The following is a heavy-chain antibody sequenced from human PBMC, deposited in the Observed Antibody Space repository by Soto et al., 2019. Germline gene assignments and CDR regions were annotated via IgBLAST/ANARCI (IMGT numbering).Heavy chain of an antibody. CDR2: IIPIFGPA. Sequence: AVKVSCKASGGTFSSYAISWVRQAPGQGLEWMGGIIPIFGPANYAQKFQGRVTITADESTSTAYMELSSLRSEDTAVYYCARDQGLVGSSFDYWGQGTLVTVSS. V-gene: IGHV1-69*13. J-gene: IGHJ4*02. CDR1: GGTFSSYA. D-gene: IGHD2-8*02. CDR3: ARDQGLVGSSFDY.